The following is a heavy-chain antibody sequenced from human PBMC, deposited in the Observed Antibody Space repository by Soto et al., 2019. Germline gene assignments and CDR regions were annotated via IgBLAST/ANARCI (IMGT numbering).Heavy chain of an antibody. CDR3: ARDRSKKVGATDY. CDR2: MSYDGGNK. J-gene: IGHJ4*02. D-gene: IGHD1-26*01. Sequence: PWGSLRLSCAASGFTFNNYAMHWVRQAPGKGLEWVAIMSYDGGNKYYADSVKGRFTISRDNSKNTLYLQMNSLRAEDTAVYYCARDRSKKVGATDYWGQGTLVTVSS. CDR1: GFTFNNYA. V-gene: IGHV3-30-3*01.